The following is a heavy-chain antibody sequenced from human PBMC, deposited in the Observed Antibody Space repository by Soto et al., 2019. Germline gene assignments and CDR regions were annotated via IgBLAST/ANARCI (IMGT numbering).Heavy chain of an antibody. V-gene: IGHV3-7*03. Sequence: PGGSLRLSCAASGFTFSSYWMSWVRQAPGKGLEWVANIKQDGIEKNYVGSVKGRFTISRDNAKRSLYLQMSSLRAEDTAVYFCARDGLYFDTSGYYAYWGQGILVTVSS. CDR1: GFTFSSYW. CDR2: IKQDGIEK. D-gene: IGHD3-22*01. CDR3: ARDGLYFDTSGYYAY. J-gene: IGHJ4*02.